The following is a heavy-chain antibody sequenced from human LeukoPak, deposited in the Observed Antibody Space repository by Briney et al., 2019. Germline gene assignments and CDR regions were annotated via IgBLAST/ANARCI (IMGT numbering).Heavy chain of an antibody. CDR2: IYYSGST. V-gene: IGHV4-59*08. CDR3: AGTYYYDSSGYWGYYFDY. Sequence: SETLSLTCTVSGGSISSYYWSWIRQPPGKGLEWIGYIYYSGSTNYNPSLKSRVTISVDTSKNQFSLKLSSVTAADTAAYYCAGTYYYDSSGYWGYYFDYWGQGTLVTVSS. D-gene: IGHD3-22*01. CDR1: GGSISSYY. J-gene: IGHJ4*02.